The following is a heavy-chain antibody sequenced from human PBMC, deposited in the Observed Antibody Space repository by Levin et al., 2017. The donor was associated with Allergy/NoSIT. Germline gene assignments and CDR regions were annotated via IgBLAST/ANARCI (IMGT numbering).Heavy chain of an antibody. J-gene: IGHJ4*02. V-gene: IGHV3-11*05. D-gene: IGHD1-1*01. CDR2: ISSATTYI. CDR1: GFTFGDYY. Sequence: SCAASGFTFGDYYMSWIRQAPGKGLEWVSYISSATTYISYADSVKGRFTISRDNAKSSLYLQMNSLTAEDTAVYYCARAYSDNWYFEYWGQGTLVTVSS. CDR3: ARAYSDNWYFEY.